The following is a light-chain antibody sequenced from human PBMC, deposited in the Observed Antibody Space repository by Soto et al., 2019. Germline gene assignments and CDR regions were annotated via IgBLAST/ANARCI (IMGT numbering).Light chain of an antibody. Sequence: EIVMTQSPATLSVSPGERATLSCRASQSVSGNLAWYQQKPGQSPRLLIYGASSRATDISVRFSGSGSGTEFSLTISSFQSEDFAVYYCQQYNNWRFIIFGQGTRLEIK. CDR1: QSVSGN. CDR2: GAS. V-gene: IGKV3-15*01. CDR3: QQYNNWRFII. J-gene: IGKJ5*01.